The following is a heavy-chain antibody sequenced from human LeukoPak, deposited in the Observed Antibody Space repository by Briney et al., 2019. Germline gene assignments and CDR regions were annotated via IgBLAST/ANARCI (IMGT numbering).Heavy chain of an antibody. CDR1: GGTFSSYA. CDR2: IIPIFGTA. CDR3: ARDRVTMVRGVIGYGMDV. J-gene: IGHJ6*04. V-gene: IGHV1-69*01. Sequence: GSSVKVSCKASGGTFSSYAISWVRQAPGQGLEWMGGIIPIFGTANYAQKFQGRVTITADESTSTAYMELSSLRSEDTAVHYCARDRVTMVRGVIGYGMDVWGKGTTVTVSS. D-gene: IGHD3-10*01.